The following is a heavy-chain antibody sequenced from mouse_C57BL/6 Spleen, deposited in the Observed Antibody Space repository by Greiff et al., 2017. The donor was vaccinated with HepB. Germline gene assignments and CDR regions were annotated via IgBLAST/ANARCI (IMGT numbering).Heavy chain of an antibody. CDR2: ISSGGSYT. D-gene: IGHD2-4*01. J-gene: IGHJ3*01. Sequence: EVKVVESGGDLVKPGGSLKLSCAASGFTFSSYGMSWVRQTPDKRLEWVATISSGGSYTYYPDSVKGRFTISRDNAKNTLYLQMSSLKSEDTAMYYCARLGDYDEAYWGQGTLVTVSA. V-gene: IGHV5-6*01. CDR3: ARLGDYDEAY. CDR1: GFTFSSYG.